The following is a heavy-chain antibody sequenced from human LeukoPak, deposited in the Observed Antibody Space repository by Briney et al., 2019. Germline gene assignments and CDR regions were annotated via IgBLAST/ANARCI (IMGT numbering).Heavy chain of an antibody. J-gene: IGHJ4*02. D-gene: IGHD3-22*01. Sequence: MSSETLSLTCTVAGGSISSYYWSWIRQPPGKGLEWIGYIYYSGSTNYNPSLKSRVTISVDTSKNQFSLKLSSVTAADTAVYYCARVYYDSSGYYYYFDYWGQGTLVTVSS. CDR3: ARVYYDSSGYYYYFDY. V-gene: IGHV4-59*01. CDR1: GGSISSYY. CDR2: IYYSGST.